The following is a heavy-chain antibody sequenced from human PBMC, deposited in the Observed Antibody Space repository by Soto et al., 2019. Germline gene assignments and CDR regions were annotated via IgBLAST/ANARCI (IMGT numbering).Heavy chain of an antibody. CDR1: GYTFTSYG. D-gene: IGHD6-19*01. J-gene: IGHJ6*02. CDR3: ASLGIAVAGTPYYYYGMDV. CDR2: ISAYNGNT. V-gene: IGHV1-18*01. Sequence: ASVKVSCKASGYTFTSYGISWVRQAPGQGLEWMGWISAYNGNTNYAQKLQGRVTMTTDTSTSTAYMELSSLRSDDTAVYYCASLGIAVAGTPYYYYGMDVWGQGTTVTVSS.